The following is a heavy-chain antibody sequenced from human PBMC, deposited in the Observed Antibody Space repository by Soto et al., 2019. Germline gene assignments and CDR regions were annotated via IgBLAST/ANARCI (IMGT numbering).Heavy chain of an antibody. D-gene: IGHD6-13*01. J-gene: IGHJ5*02. Sequence: ASVKVSCKVSGYTLTELSMHWVRQAPGKGLEWMGGFGPEDGETIYAQKFQGRVTMTEDTSTDTAYMELSSLRSEDTAVYYCATVVGSSWSWFDPWGQGTLVTVSS. CDR3: ATVVGSSWSWFDP. CDR1: GYTLTELS. V-gene: IGHV1-24*01. CDR2: FGPEDGET.